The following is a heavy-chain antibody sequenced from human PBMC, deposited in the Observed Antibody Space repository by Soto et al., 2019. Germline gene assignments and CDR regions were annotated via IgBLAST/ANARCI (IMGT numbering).Heavy chain of an antibody. J-gene: IGHJ4*02. V-gene: IGHV1-18*01. D-gene: IGHD2-8*02. CDR3: AGVWWARQCVSDY. CDR1: GYTFTSYG. CDR2: ISAYNGNT. Sequence: QVQLVQSGAEVKKPGASVKVSCKASGYTFTSYGIRWLRQAPGQGLEWMRWISAYNGNTNYAQKLRGRVTMTTDTATSTAYTELRSVRSASTAVYDCAGVWWARQCVSDYWGQGNLVTVSA.